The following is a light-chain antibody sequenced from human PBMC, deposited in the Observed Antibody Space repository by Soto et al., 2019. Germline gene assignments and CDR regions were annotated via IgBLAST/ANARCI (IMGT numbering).Light chain of an antibody. CDR2: GNT. CDR1: SSDIRAGYD. CDR3: QSYDSSLRHYV. Sequence: QSVLTQPPSVSGAPGQRVTISCTGSSSDIRAGYDVHWYQQLPGKAPTLLIYGNTKRPSGVPDRFSGSRSGTSASLAITGLQAEDEADYYCQSYDSSLRHYVFGTGTKLTVL. J-gene: IGLJ1*01. V-gene: IGLV1-40*01.